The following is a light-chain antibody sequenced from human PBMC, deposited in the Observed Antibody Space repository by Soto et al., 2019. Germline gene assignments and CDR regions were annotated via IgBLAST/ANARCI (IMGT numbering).Light chain of an antibody. CDR2: GAS. V-gene: IGKV3-15*01. Sequence: EIGMTQSPATLSVSPGERATLSCRASQSININLAWYQQKPGQAPRPLIYGASTRATGLPARFSGSGSGTDFTLTISRLEPEDFAVYYCQQYGSAPRTFGQGTKVDIK. CDR1: QSININ. J-gene: IGKJ1*01. CDR3: QQYGSAPRT.